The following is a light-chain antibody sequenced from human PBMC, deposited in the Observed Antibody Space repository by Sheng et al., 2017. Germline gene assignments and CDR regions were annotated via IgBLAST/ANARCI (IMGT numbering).Light chain of an antibody. CDR1: QSISSW. Sequence: DIQMTQSPSTLSASVGDRVTITCRASQSISSWLAWYQQKPGKAPKLLIYKASSLESGVPSRFSGSGSGTEFTLTISSLQPDDFATYYCQQYNSYSRTFGQGPRW. CDR3: QQYNSYSRT. V-gene: IGKV1-5*03. CDR2: KAS. J-gene: IGKJ1*01.